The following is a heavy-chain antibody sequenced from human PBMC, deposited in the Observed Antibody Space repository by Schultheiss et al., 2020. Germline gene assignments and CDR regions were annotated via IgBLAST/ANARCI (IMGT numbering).Heavy chain of an antibody. CDR3: ARVTAVTTWYYYYGMDV. V-gene: IGHV1-18*01. D-gene: IGHD4-17*01. CDR1: GYTFTSYG. Sequence: ASVKVSCKASGYTFTSYGISWVRQAPGQGLEWMGWISAYNGNTNYAQKLQGRVTMTRDTSTSTAYMELSSQRSEDTAVYYCARVTAVTTWYYYYGMDVWGKGNTGTVSS. J-gene: IGHJ6*04. CDR2: ISAYNGNT.